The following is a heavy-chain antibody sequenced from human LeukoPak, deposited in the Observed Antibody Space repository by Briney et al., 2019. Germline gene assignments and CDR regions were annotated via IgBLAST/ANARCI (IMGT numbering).Heavy chain of an antibody. V-gene: IGHV3-21*01. D-gene: IGHD3-9*01. CDR2: ISSSSIYI. J-gene: IGHJ3*02. CDR1: GFTLSSYS. CDR3: ARDSDWDDAFDI. Sequence: GGSLRLSCAASGFTLSSYSMNWVRQDPGTALQRVSSISSSSIYIYYADSVKGRFTISRDNAKNSLYLQMNSLRAEDTAVYYCARDSDWDDAFDIWGPGTMVTVSS.